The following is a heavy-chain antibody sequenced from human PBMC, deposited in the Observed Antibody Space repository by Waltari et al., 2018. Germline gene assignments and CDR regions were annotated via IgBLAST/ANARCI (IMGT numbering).Heavy chain of an antibody. CDR2: INAGGDFT. CDR1: GFTFGYYG. J-gene: IGHJ4*02. D-gene: IGHD1-26*01. Sequence: EVLLLESGGGLVLLGGSLRLSCATSGFTFGYYGMSWVRQAPGKGLERVSAINAGGDFTYYTDSVKGRFTISRDNSRNTLFLQMDSLRGEDTAMYYYAKFGGSTRPYFYFDSWGRGTLVTVSS. CDR3: AKFGGSTRPYFYFDS. V-gene: IGHV3-23*01.